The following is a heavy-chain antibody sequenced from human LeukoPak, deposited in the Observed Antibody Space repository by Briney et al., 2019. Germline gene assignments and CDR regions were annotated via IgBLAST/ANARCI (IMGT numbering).Heavy chain of an antibody. V-gene: IGHV1-2*02. CDR1: GYTFTGYY. Sequence: ASVTVSFKASGYTFTGYYMHWVRQAPGQGLEWMGWINPNSGGTNYAQKFQGRVTMTRDTSISTAYMELSRLRSDDTAVYYCARGGRYDSSAEIDYWGQGTLVTVSS. D-gene: IGHD3-22*01. CDR3: ARGGRYDSSAEIDY. J-gene: IGHJ4*02. CDR2: INPNSGGT.